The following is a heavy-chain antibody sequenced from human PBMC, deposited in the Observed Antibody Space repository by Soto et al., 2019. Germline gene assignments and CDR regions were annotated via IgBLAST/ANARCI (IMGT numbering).Heavy chain of an antibody. Sequence: PSETLSLTCTVSGGSISSYYWSWIRQPPGKGLEWIGYIYNSGSTNYNPSLKSRVTISVDTSKNQFSLKLSSVTAADTAVYYCARGNYDFWSGYYFHGMDVWGQGATVTVSS. CDR2: IYNSGST. D-gene: IGHD3-3*01. J-gene: IGHJ6*02. CDR3: ARGNYDFWSGYYFHGMDV. CDR1: GGSISSYY. V-gene: IGHV4-59*01.